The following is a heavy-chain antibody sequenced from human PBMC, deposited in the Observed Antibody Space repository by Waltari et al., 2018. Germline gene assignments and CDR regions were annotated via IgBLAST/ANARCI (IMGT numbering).Heavy chain of an antibody. V-gene: IGHV4-34*01. CDR3: ARKAPIPFDY. Sequence: QVQLQQWGAGLLKPSETLSLTCAVYGGSFSGYYWSWIRQPPGKGLEWIGAINHSGSTNYNPSLKIRVTISVDTSKNQFSLKLSSVTAADTAVYYCARKAPIPFDYWGQGTLVTVSS. CDR1: GGSFSGYY. CDR2: INHSGST. D-gene: IGHD2-2*02. J-gene: IGHJ4*02.